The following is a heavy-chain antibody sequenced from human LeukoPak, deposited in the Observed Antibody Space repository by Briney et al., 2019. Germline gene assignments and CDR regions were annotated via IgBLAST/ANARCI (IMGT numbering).Heavy chain of an antibody. J-gene: IGHJ4*02. CDR2: IWYDGSNK. V-gene: IGHV3-33*06. CDR1: GFTFSSFG. D-gene: IGHD3-10*01. CDR3: AKSDYYGSGTPDY. Sequence: GTSLRLSCAASGFTFSSFGMHWVRQAPGKGLEWVAVIWYDGSNKYYADSVKGRFTISRDNSKNTLFVQVNSLSVDDTAVYYCAKSDYYGSGTPDYWGQGTLVTVSS.